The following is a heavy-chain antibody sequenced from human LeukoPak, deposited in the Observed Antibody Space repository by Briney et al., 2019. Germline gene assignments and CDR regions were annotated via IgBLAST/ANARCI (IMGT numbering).Heavy chain of an antibody. CDR3: ARAEPAYSYGQYFDY. Sequence: SETLSLTCAVYGVSFSGYYWSWIRQPPGKGLQWIWEINHSGSTNYNPSLKSRVTISVDTSKNQFSLKLSSVTAADTAVYYRARAEPAYSYGQYFDYWGQGTLVTVSS. CDR1: GVSFSGYY. D-gene: IGHD5-18*01. CDR2: INHSGST. J-gene: IGHJ4*02. V-gene: IGHV4-34*01.